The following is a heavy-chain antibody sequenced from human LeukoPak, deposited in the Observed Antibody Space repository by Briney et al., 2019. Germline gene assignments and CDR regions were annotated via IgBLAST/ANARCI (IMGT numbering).Heavy chain of an antibody. J-gene: IGHJ5*02. CDR3: ARGTPATVTTSDWFDP. Sequence: GGSLRLSCAASGFTFSSYSMNWVRQAPGKGLEWVSSISSSSSYIYYADSVKGRFTISRDNAKNSLYLQMNSLRAEDTAVYYCARGTPATVTTSDWFDPWGQGTLVTVSS. D-gene: IGHD4-17*01. CDR2: ISSSSSYI. CDR1: GFTFSSYS. V-gene: IGHV3-21*01.